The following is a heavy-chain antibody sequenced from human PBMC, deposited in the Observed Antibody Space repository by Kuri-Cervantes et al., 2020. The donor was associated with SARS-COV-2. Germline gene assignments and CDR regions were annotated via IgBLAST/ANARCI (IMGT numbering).Heavy chain of an antibody. CDR3: SKPSGNYHDAFDI. CDR1: GGFISSSSYY. Sequence: ESLMIYCTVPGGFISSSSYYWAWVRQPPGKGLEWIGRIYYSGRTYYSPSLKSRVTIPVDKSKNQLSLKLSSVTAADTAGYYCSKPSGNYHDAFDIWGQGPMVTVSS. J-gene: IGHJ3*02. V-gene: IGHV4-39*01. D-gene: IGHD1-26*01. CDR2: IYYSGRT.